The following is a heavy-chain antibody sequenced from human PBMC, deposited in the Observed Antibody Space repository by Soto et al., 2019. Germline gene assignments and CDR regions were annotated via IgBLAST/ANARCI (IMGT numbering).Heavy chain of an antibody. Sequence: SETLSLTCTVSGGSISDDSYWSWIRQTPGKGLEWIGYIYHTGNTYYNPSLRSRVSISVDKSKSQFSLKLISVTAADTAVYFCARDEYQLLSSVSWFDSWGQGTLVTAPQ. CDR1: GGSISDDSY. J-gene: IGHJ5*01. D-gene: IGHD2-2*01. CDR2: IYHTGNT. V-gene: IGHV4-30-4*01. CDR3: ARDEYQLLSSVSWFDS.